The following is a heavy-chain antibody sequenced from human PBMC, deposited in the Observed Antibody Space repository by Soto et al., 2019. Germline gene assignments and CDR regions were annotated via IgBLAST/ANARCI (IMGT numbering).Heavy chain of an antibody. CDR2: INTSGGST. D-gene: IGHD3-9*01. V-gene: IGHV3-23*01. J-gene: IGHJ4*02. Sequence: GGSLRLSSAASGFPFGTYAMSWVRQAPGKGLEWVSTINTSGGSTYYAGSVQGRFTISRDNSVNTLYLQMNSLLAEDTAVYYCARERDTTGYILRYWGQGTLVPVSS. CDR3: ARERDTTGYILRY. CDR1: GFPFGTYA.